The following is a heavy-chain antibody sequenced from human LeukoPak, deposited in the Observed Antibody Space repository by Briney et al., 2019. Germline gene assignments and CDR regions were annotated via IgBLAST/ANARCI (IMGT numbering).Heavy chain of an antibody. D-gene: IGHD6-19*01. CDR3: ARQDPYTSGWYP. CDR1: GFTFNNYA. CDR2: ISDSGGYT. V-gene: IGHV3-23*01. J-gene: IGHJ5*02. Sequence: SGGSLRLSCAASGFTFNNYAMSWVRQAPGKGLEWVSAISDSGGYTYYADSVKGRFTISRDNSKNTLYLQMNSLRAEDTAVYYCARQDPYTSGWYPWGQGTLVTVSS.